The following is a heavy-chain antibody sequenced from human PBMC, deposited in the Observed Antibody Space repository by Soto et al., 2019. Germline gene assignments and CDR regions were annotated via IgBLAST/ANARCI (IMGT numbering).Heavy chain of an antibody. D-gene: IGHD3-16*02. V-gene: IGHV1-69*13. J-gene: IGHJ6*02. CDR3: ARDFWAGGFGELSTDGMDV. CDR2: IIPIFGTA. Sequence: SVKVSCKASGGTFSSYAISWVRQAPGQGLEWMGGIIPIFGTANYAQKFQGRVTITADESTSTAYMELSSLRSEDTAVYYCARDFWAGGFGELSTDGMDVWGQGTTVT. CDR1: GGTFSSYA.